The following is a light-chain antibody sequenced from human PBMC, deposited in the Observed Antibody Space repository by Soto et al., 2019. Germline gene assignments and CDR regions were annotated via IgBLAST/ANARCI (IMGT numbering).Light chain of an antibody. CDR2: SNA. CDR3: QSHDNSLSGFYV. Sequence: QSVLTQQPSVASAPGPGGTIPYTGRTASSWSGYAALWYKNLPGTGPELLFYSNAIRPSGASDRFPGSSAATPASRSITGLEAEDEADYYCQSHDNSLSGFYVFGTGTKVTVL. J-gene: IGLJ1*01. CDR1: TASSWSGYA. V-gene: IGLV1-40*01.